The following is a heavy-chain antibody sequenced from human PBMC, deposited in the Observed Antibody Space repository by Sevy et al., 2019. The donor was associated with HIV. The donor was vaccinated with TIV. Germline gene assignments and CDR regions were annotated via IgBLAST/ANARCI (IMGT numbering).Heavy chain of an antibody. CDR2: IYSGGST. CDR3: ARDSVAVAGTDY. CDR1: GFTVSSNY. V-gene: IGHV3-53*01. J-gene: IGHJ4*02. Sequence: GGSLRLSCVASGFTVSSNYMTWVRQAPGKGLEWVSVIYSGGSTYYEDSVKGRFTISRDNSKNTLYLQMSSLRAEDTAVYYCARDSVAVAGTDYWGQRPLVTVSS. D-gene: IGHD6-19*01.